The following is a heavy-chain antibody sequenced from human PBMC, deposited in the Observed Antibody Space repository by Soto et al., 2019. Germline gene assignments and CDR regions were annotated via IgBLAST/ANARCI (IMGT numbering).Heavy chain of an antibody. CDR3: AGVYYGGDSVNNF. CDR1: GYTLTGYY. Sequence: SCKASGYTLTGYYIHWVRQAPGRGLEWVAATSYDGNNRYYADSVKGRVIISRDNSKNTLDLEMETPRPEDTAVYYCAGVYYGGDSVNNFWGQGTPVTVSS. D-gene: IGHD2-21*02. CDR2: TSYDGNNR. V-gene: IGHV3-30*19. J-gene: IGHJ4*02.